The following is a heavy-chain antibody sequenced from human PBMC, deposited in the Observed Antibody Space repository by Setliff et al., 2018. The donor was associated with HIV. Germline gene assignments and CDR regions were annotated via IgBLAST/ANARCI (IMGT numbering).Heavy chain of an antibody. V-gene: IGHV4-4*07. J-gene: IGHJ4*02. CDR2: IYTSGST. CDR1: GGSISSYY. CDR3: ASAALQHLVQIFDY. D-gene: IGHD6-13*01. Sequence: PSETLSLTCTVSGGSISSYYWSWIRQPAGKGLEWIGHIYTSGSTNYNPSLKSRVTMSVDTSKNQFSLKLSSVTAADTAVYYCASAALQHLVQIFDYWGQGTLVTVSS.